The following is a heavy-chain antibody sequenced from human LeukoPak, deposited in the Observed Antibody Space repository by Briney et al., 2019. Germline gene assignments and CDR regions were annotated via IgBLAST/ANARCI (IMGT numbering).Heavy chain of an antibody. CDR3: ARSVAPQDSSGYYPGPYYYYMDV. J-gene: IGHJ6*03. CDR1: GGTFSSYA. Sequence: SVKVSCKASGGTFSSYAISWVRQAPGQGLEWMGGIIPIFGTANYAQKFQGRVTITTDESTSTAYMELSSLRSEDTAVYYCARSVAPQDSSGYYPGPYYYYMDVWGRGTTVTVSS. CDR2: IIPIFGTA. D-gene: IGHD3-22*01. V-gene: IGHV1-69*05.